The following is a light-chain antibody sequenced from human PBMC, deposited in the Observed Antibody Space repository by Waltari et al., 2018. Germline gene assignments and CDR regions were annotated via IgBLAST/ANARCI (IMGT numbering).Light chain of an antibody. Sequence: EIFLTQSPATLSVSAGERAALSCRASQSVGTSLAWYQHRTGQAPRLLIYYASKRAAGIPARFSGSGSGTDFTLAIDTLEPEDFAVYYCQQRHTWPRTFGQGTKVEI. CDR3: QQRHTWPRT. J-gene: IGKJ1*01. CDR1: QSVGTS. V-gene: IGKV3-11*01. CDR2: YAS.